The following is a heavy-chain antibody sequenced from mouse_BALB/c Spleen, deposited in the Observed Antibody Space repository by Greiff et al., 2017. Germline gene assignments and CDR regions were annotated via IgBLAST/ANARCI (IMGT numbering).Heavy chain of an antibody. Sequence: VQLKESGAELVRSGASVKLSCTASGFNIKDYYMHWVKQRPEQGLEWIGWIDPENSDTEYAPKFQGKATMTADTSSNTAYLQLSSLTSEDTAVYYCNARPYAMDYWGQGTSVTVSS. V-gene: IGHV14-4*02. J-gene: IGHJ4*01. CDR2: IDPENSDT. CDR1: GFNIKDYY. CDR3: NARPYAMDY.